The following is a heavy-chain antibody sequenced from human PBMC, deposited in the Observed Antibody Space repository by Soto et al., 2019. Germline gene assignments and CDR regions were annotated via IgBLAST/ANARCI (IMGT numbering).Heavy chain of an antibody. D-gene: IGHD3-22*01. Sequence: QVQLVESGGGVVKPGRSLRISCAASGFTFSSYAMHWVRQAPGKGLEWVAVISYDGSNKYYADSVKGRFTISRDNSKNTLYLQMNSLRAEDTAVYYASGYDSRGAYAFDIWGQGTMVTVSS. CDR3: SGYDSRGAYAFDI. CDR1: GFTFSSYA. V-gene: IGHV3-30-3*01. J-gene: IGHJ3*02. CDR2: ISYDGSNK.